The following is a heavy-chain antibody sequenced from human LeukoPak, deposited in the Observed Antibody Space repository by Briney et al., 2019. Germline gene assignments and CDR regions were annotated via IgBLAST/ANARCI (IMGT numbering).Heavy chain of an antibody. CDR3: ARVVDCSGGSCYSGWFDP. J-gene: IGHJ5*02. D-gene: IGHD2-15*01. CDR2: IYYSGST. Sequence: SETLSLTCTVSGGSISSYYWSWIRQPPGKGLEWIGYIYYSGSTNYNPSLKSRVTISVDTSKNQFSLKLSSVTAADTAVYYCARVVDCSGGSCYSGWFDPWGQGTLVTVSS. V-gene: IGHV4-59*01. CDR1: GGSISSYY.